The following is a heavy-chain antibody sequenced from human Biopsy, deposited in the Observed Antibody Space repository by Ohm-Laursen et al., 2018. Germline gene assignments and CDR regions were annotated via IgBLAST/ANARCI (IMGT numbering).Heavy chain of an antibody. D-gene: IGHD3-22*01. J-gene: IGHJ4*02. CDR2: SSYDGSNT. V-gene: IGHV3-30*18. Sequence: SLRLSCSASGFTFSDYALHWVRQAPGKGPEWVAVSSYDGSNTYHADSVRGRFTISRDNSKNTLYLQMNSLTTEDTASYYCAKDQGYYYDRSVYYYFDYWGQGTLVTVSS. CDR3: AKDQGYYYDRSVYYYFDY. CDR1: GFTFSDYA.